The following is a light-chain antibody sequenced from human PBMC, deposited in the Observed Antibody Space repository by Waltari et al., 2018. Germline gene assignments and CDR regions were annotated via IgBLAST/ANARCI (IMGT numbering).Light chain of an antibody. CDR2: DNS. J-gene: IGLJ3*02. V-gene: IGLV3-21*02. Sequence: VLTQPPSLSVAPGQTAKITCGRNNIDSYSVHWYRQKPGQAPVVVLYDNSDRPSGGPEGFPGSNAGNTAALTVSRVEAGDEADYYCQVWDSNIDHGVFGGGTKLTVL. CDR1: NIDSYS. CDR3: QVWDSNIDHGV.